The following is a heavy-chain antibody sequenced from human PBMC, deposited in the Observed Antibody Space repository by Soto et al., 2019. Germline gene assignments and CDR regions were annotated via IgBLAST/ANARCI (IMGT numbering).Heavy chain of an antibody. CDR3: ASTTADYYYYGMDV. V-gene: IGHV3-48*02. D-gene: IGHD4-17*01. J-gene: IGHJ6*02. CDR2: ISSSSSTI. CDR1: GFTFSSYS. Sequence: PGGSLRLSCAASGFTFSSYSMNWVRQAPGKGLEWVSYISSSSSTIYYADSVKGRFTISRDNAKNSLYLQMNSLGDEDTAVYYCASTTADYYYYGMDVWGQGTTVTVSS.